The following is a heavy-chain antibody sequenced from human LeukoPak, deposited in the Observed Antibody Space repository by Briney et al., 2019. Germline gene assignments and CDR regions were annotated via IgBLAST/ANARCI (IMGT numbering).Heavy chain of an antibody. CDR2: MRYDGSNR. J-gene: IGHJ6*03. CDR3: AKGVKVPLLRYFSYYMDV. Sequence: GGSLRLSCAASGFTFSSYGMHWVRQAPGKGLEVVAFMRYDGSNRNYADSVKGRFTISRDNSKNTLYLQMNSLRAEDTAVYYCAKGVKVPLLRYFSYYMDVWGKGTTVTISS. D-gene: IGHD3-9*01. CDR1: GFTFSSYG. V-gene: IGHV3-30*02.